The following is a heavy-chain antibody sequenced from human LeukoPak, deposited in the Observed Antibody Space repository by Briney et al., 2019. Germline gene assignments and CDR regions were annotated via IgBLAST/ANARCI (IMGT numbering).Heavy chain of an antibody. D-gene: IGHD2-21*01. Sequence: ASVKVSCKASGYTFTNYAISWVRQAPGQGLEWVGWISAYNGNTNYAQKLQGRVTMTTDTSTRTAYMELSSLRSEDTAVYYCARSYRSYYYYYMDVWGKGTTVTISS. J-gene: IGHJ6*03. CDR1: GYTFTNYA. CDR3: ARSYRSYYYYYMDV. V-gene: IGHV1-18*01. CDR2: ISAYNGNT.